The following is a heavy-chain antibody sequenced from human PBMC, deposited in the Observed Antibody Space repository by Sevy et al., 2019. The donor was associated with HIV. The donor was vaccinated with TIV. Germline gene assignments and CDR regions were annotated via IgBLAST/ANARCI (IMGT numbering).Heavy chain of an antibody. V-gene: IGHV3-30-3*01. CDR2: ISYDGSNK. J-gene: IGHJ6*02. D-gene: IGHD3-3*01. Sequence: GGSLRLSCAASGFTFSSYAMHWVRQAPGKGLEWVAVISYDGSNKYYADSVKGRFTIPRDNSKNTLYLQMNSLRAEDTAVYYCARDGVLRFLEWSYTGMDVWGQGTTVTVSS. CDR1: GFTFSSYA. CDR3: ARDGVLRFLEWSYTGMDV.